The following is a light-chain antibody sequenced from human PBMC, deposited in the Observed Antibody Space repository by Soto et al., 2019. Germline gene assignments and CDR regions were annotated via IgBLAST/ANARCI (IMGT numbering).Light chain of an antibody. CDR3: QQYDHLPRT. CDR2: DAS. CDR1: QEISNY. Sequence: DIQMIQSPSSLSASVGDRVTITCQASQEISNYLNWYQQKPGQAPKLLIYDASNLERGAPSRFSGRGSGTDFTFTISSLQPEDFETYYGQQYDHLPRTFGRGTKVEIK. J-gene: IGKJ1*01. V-gene: IGKV1-33*01.